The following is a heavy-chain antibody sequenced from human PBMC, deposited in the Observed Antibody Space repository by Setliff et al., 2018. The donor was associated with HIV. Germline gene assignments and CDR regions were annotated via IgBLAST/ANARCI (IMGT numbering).Heavy chain of an antibody. J-gene: IGHJ4*02. Sequence: SETLSLTCTVSGGSISSYYWSWIRQPAGKGLEWIGRLYTSGSTNYNPSLKSRVTMSVDTSKNQFSLKLSSVTAADTAVYYCARDQAAAGSYDYWGQGTLVTVSS. V-gene: IGHV4-4*07. D-gene: IGHD6-13*01. CDR1: GGSISSYY. CDR2: LYTSGST. CDR3: ARDQAAAGSYDY.